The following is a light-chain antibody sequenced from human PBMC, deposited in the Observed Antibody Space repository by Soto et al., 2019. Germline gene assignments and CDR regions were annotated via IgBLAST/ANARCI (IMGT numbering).Light chain of an antibody. CDR2: EIN. CDR1: SSDVGAYDY. V-gene: IGLV2-8*01. Sequence: QSVLTQPPSASGSPGQSVTISCTGTSSDVGAYDYVSWYQQHPGKAPKLMIYEINKRPSGVPDRFSGSKSGNTASLTVSGLQAEEEADYYCSSFAGSNTFPYVFGTGTKVT. CDR3: SSFAGSNTFPYV. J-gene: IGLJ1*01.